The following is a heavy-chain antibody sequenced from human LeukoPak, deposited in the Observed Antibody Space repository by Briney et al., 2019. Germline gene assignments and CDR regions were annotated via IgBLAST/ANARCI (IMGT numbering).Heavy chain of an antibody. D-gene: IGHD2-15*01. J-gene: IGHJ6*02. CDR1: GFTFSSYG. CDR3: AKDIGNIRSGGLTHYYYYYGMDV. CDR2: ISWNSGSK. V-gene: IGHV3-9*01. Sequence: PGGSLRLSCAASGFTFSSYGMHWVRQAPGKGLEWVSGISWNSGSKGYADSVKGRFTISRDNAKNSLYLQMNSLRAEDTALYYCAKDIGNIRSGGLTHYYYYYGMDVWGQGTTVTVSS.